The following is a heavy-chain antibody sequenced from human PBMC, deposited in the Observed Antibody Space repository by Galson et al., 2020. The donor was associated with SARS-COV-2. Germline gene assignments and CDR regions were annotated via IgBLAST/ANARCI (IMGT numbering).Heavy chain of an antibody. CDR3: AGVGRMATTLANYFYYVLDI. V-gene: IGHV3-21*01. Sequence: GRSLRFSCAASGLAFSSYSMNWVRQHQGKGLEWDPAISAGRSHIYYADSVKGRFTITRDNAKHSLYLQRSSLRADDTAVYYCAGVGRMATTLANYFYYVLDIRAQGATVTVSS. D-gene: IGHD5-12*01. CDR2: ISAGRSHI. J-gene: IGHJ6*02. CDR1: GLAFSSYS.